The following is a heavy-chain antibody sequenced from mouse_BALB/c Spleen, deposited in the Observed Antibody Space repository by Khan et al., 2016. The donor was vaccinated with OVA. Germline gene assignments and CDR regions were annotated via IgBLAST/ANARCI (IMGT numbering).Heavy chain of an antibody. CDR1: GFSLTNYG. CDR2: IWSDGSA. CDR3: ARQPYYHYYIMDY. Sequence: VQLVESGPGLVAPSQSLSITCTISGFSLTNYGVDWVRQPPGKGLEWLVVIWSDGSATYNSALKSRLSISKDNSKNQVFLKMNSLQTDDTAMYYCARQPYYHYYIMDYWGQGTSVTVSS. D-gene: IGHD2-10*01. V-gene: IGHV2-6-1*01. J-gene: IGHJ4*01.